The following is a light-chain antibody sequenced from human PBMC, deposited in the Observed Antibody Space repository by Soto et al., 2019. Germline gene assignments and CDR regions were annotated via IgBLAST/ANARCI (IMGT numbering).Light chain of an antibody. CDR2: GAS. CDR1: QSINSF. Sequence: ELVLPQSPGTLSLSPGERSPLSCRASQSINSFLAWYQQRRGQAPRLLIHGASNRATGIPDRFSGSGSGTDFTLTISRLEPEEFAVYYCKQYGGSPRTFGQGTKVDIK. V-gene: IGKV3-20*01. CDR3: KQYGGSPRT. J-gene: IGKJ1*01.